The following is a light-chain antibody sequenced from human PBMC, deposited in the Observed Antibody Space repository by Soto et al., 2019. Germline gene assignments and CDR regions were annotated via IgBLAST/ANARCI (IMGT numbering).Light chain of an antibody. CDR3: QQYGISPPWT. J-gene: IGKJ1*01. CDR2: DAS. CDR1: QTVSSTY. Sequence: EIVLTQSPGTLSLSPGERATLSCRASQTVSSTYLAWYQQKPGQAPRLLIYDASSRATGIPDRFSGSGSGTDFTLTMSRLEPEDFAVYYCQQYGISPPWTFGQGTKVEIK. V-gene: IGKV3-20*01.